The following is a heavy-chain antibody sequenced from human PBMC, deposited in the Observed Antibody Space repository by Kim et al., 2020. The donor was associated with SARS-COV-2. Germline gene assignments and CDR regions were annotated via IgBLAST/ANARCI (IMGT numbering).Heavy chain of an antibody. CDR3: ARPMGQQLVTDAFDI. CDR1: GGSISSSSYY. D-gene: IGHD6-13*01. J-gene: IGHJ3*02. CDR2: IYYSGST. Sequence: SETLSLTCTVSGGSISSSSYYWGWIRQPPGKGLEWIGSIYYSGSTYYNPSLKSRVTISVDTSKNQFSLKLSSVTAADTAVYYCARPMGQQLVTDAFDIWGQGTMVTVSS. V-gene: IGHV4-39*01.